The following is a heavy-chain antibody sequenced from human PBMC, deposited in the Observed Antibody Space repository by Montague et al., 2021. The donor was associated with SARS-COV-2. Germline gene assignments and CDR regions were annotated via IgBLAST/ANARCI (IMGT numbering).Heavy chain of an antibody. CDR1: GGSVSNDLYY. Sequence: TLSLTCSVSGGSVSNDLYYWIWMRQPAGKGLKGIGRFCTSRTYTYNLYLEGSVTIDLDTYKNQFSLKLSSVTAADTAIYYCARDRDDPLTGYSNDAFDIWGQGTMVTVSS. V-gene: IGHV4-61*02. J-gene: IGHJ3*02. CDR2: FCTSRTY. D-gene: IGHD3-9*01. CDR3: ARDRDDPLTGYSNDAFDI.